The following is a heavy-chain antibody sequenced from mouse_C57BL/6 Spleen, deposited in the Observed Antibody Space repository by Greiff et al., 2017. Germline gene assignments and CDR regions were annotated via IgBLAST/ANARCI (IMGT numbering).Heavy chain of an antibody. Sequence: VQLQQPGAELVRPGTSVKLSCKASGYTFTSYWMHWVKQRPGQGLEWIGVIDPSDSYTNYNQKFKGKATLTVDTSSSTAYMQLSSLTSEDSAVYYCARTLLLRGYFDYWGQGTTLTVSS. CDR3: ARTLLLRGYFDY. D-gene: IGHD1-1*01. CDR1: GYTFTSYW. V-gene: IGHV1-59*01. J-gene: IGHJ2*01. CDR2: IDPSDSYT.